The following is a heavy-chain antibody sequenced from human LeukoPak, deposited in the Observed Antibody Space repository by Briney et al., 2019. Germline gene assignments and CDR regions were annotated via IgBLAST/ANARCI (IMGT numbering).Heavy chain of an antibody. CDR2: INYSGST. V-gene: IGHV4-39*01. J-gene: IGHJ4*02. CDR3: ARHRRGDCSSASCYTDY. CDR1: GGSISNGNYY. D-gene: IGHD2-2*02. Sequence: SETLSLTCTVSGGSISNGNYYWGWIRQPPGTGLEWIASINYSGSTYYNPSLKSRATISVDTSKNQFPLKLSSVTVADTAVYYCARHRRGDCSSASCYTDYWGQGTLVAVSS.